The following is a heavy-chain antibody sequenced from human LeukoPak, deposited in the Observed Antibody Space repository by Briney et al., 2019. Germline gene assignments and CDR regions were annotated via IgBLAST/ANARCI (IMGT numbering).Heavy chain of an antibody. J-gene: IGHJ4*02. D-gene: IGHD5-12*01. CDR2: IKSKTDGGTT. CDR3: TTTQTGRYSGYDWDY. Sequence: PGGSLRLSCAASGFTFSNAWMSWVRQAPGKGLEWVGRIKSKTDGGTTDYAAPVKARFTISRDDSKSTLYLLMNSLKTEDTAVYYCTTTQTGRYSGYDWDYWGQGTLVTASS. V-gene: IGHV3-15*01. CDR1: GFTFSNAW.